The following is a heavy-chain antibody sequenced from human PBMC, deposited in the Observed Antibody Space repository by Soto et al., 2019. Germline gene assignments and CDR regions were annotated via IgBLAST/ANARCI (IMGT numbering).Heavy chain of an antibody. Sequence: QVQLQESGPGLVKPSAPLSLTCTVSGGSVSSYYWSWIRQPPGKGLEWIGYIYSSGSTNYNPSLKRRVTIPVDTAKNQFSLKLSTVTAADTAVYYCARDARRVGYDGRDGWGQGTTVTVSS. J-gene: IGHJ6*02. CDR3: ARDARRVGYDGRDG. V-gene: IGHV4-59*02. CDR2: IYSSGST. CDR1: GGSVSSYY.